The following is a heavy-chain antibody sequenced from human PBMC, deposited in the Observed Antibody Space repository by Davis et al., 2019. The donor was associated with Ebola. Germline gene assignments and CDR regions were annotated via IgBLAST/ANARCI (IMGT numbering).Heavy chain of an antibody. J-gene: IGHJ5*02. Sequence: PSETLSLTFTLPGGSISSSSYYWGWIRQPPGKGLEWIGSMYYSGSTYYNPSLKSRVTISVDTSKNQFSLKLSSVTAADTAVYYCARLGIEAVGTSSWYWFDPWGQGTLVTVSS. CDR1: GGSISSSSYY. CDR3: ARLGIEAVGTSSWYWFDP. D-gene: IGHD6-13*01. CDR2: MYYSGST. V-gene: IGHV4-39*01.